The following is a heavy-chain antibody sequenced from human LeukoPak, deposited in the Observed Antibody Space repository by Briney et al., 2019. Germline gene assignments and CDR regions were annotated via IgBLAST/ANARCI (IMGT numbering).Heavy chain of an antibody. CDR1: GGSISSSSYY. V-gene: IGHV4-30-4*08. CDR3: ASYSTSGFDP. CDR2: IYYSGST. J-gene: IGHJ5*02. Sequence: KPSETLSLTCTVSGGSISSSSYYWGWIRQPPGKGLEWIGYIYYSGSTYYNPSLKSRVTISVDTSKNQFSLKLSSVTAADTAVYYCASYSTSGFDPWGQGTLVTVSS. D-gene: IGHD4-11*01.